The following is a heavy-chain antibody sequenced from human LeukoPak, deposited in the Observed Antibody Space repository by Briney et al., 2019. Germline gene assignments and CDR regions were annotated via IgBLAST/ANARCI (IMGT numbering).Heavy chain of an antibody. D-gene: IGHD2-2*02. CDR3: ARVPRDCSSTSCYSSWGGNYYYYYMDV. J-gene: IGHJ6*03. V-gene: IGHV4-59*11. CDR2: IYYSGST. CDR1: GGSISSHY. Sequence: SETLSLTCTVSGGSISSHYWSWIRQPPGKGLEWIGYIYYSGSTNYNPSLKSRVTRSVDTSKKQFSLKLGSVTAADTAVYYCARVPRDCSSTSCYSSWGGNYYYYYMDVWGKGTTVTVSS.